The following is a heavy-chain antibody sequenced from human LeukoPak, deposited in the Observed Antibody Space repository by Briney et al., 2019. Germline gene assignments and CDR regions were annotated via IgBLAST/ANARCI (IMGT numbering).Heavy chain of an antibody. Sequence: GGSLRLSCAASGFTFDDYGMSWVRQAPGKGLEWVSGINWNGGSTGYADSVKGRFTISRDNAKNSLYLQMNSPRAEDTALYYCAKVLGCTNGVCPYYYYYYMDVWGKGTTVTVSS. D-gene: IGHD2-8*01. CDR3: AKVLGCTNGVCPYYYYYYMDV. J-gene: IGHJ6*03. CDR1: GFTFDDYG. CDR2: INWNGGST. V-gene: IGHV3-20*04.